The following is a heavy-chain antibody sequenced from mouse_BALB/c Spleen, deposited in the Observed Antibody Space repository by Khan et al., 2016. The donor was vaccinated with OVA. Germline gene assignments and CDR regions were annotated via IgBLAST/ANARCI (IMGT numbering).Heavy chain of an antibody. CDR2: IWAGGST. CDR3: ARDDGNYVDAMDY. J-gene: IGHJ4*01. V-gene: IGHV2-9*02. CDR1: GFTLISYG. D-gene: IGHD2-1*01. Sequence: QVQLKESGPGLVAPSQSLSINCTVSGFTLISYGIHWVRQSPEKGLEWLGIIWAGGSTNYNSDLMARLSISKDNSKSQVLLKMNSLQTDDTAMYYCARDDGNYVDAMDYWGQGTSVTVSS.